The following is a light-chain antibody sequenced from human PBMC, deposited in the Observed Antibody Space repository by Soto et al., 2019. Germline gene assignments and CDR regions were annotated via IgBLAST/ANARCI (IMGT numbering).Light chain of an antibody. V-gene: IGKV1-5*01. Sequence: DIQMTQSPSSLSASVGDRVTITCRASQGIRNYLNWYQQKPGKAPNLLIYMSSSLQSGVPSRFSGSGSGTEFTLTINSLQPDDFATYYCQQYKTYSRTFGQGTKVDIK. J-gene: IGKJ1*01. CDR2: MSS. CDR3: QQYKTYSRT. CDR1: QGIRNY.